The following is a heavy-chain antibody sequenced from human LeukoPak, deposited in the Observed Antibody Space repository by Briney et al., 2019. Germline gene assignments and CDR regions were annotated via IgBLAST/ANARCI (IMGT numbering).Heavy chain of an antibody. J-gene: IGHJ4*02. CDR3: ARPWIQLWFGCYDY. V-gene: IGHV3-7*01. CDR1: GFTFSSYW. Sequence: HPGGSLRLSCAASGFTFSSYWMSWVRQALGKGLEWVANIKQDGSEKYYVDSVKGRFTISRDNAKNSLYLQMNSLRAEDTAVYYCARPWIQLWFGCYDYWGQGTLVTVSP. D-gene: IGHD5-18*01. CDR2: IKQDGSEK.